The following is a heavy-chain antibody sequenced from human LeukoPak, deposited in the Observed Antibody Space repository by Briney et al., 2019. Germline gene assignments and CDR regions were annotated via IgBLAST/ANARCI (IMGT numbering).Heavy chain of an antibody. CDR2: IYYSGST. D-gene: IGHD6-13*01. V-gene: IGHV4-39*07. J-gene: IGHJ5*02. CDR3: ARHGAQQLDNWFDP. CDR1: GGSISSSSYY. Sequence: SETLSLTCTVSGGSISSSSYYWGWIRQPPGKGLEWIGSIYYSGSTYYNPSLKSRVTISVDTSKNQFSLKLSSVTAADTAVYYCARHGAQQLDNWFDPWGQGTLVTVSS.